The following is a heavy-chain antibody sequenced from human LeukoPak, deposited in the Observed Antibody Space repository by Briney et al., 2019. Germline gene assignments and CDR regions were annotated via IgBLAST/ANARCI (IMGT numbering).Heavy chain of an antibody. CDR1: GFTFSNFA. J-gene: IGHJ4*02. Sequence: GGSLRLSCAASGFTFSNFAIRWVRQVPGKGLEWVSSIDGSGDKTHYPDSVRGRFTVSRDNSKNTLYLQMNSLRVEDTATYFCAKVQFNWGPIDYWGQGTPVIVCS. D-gene: IGHD7-27*01. CDR3: AKVQFNWGPIDY. V-gene: IGHV3-23*01. CDR2: IDGSGDKT.